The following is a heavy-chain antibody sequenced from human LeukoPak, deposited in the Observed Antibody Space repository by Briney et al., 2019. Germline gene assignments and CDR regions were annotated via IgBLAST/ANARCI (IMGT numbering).Heavy chain of an antibody. D-gene: IGHD2-8*01. Sequence: SQTLSLTCTACGGTINSGEYFWSGIRQSPEKGLEWLGCFYDSWTPYKNASFKGRLILLVDTPKNQFSLRRRSVTVADTAVYYCARVLTTHASRPHAFDIWGQGTMVTVSS. J-gene: IGHJ3*02. CDR3: ARVLTTHASRPHAFDI. V-gene: IGHV4-30-4*08. CDR2: FYDSWTP. CDR1: GGTINSGEYF.